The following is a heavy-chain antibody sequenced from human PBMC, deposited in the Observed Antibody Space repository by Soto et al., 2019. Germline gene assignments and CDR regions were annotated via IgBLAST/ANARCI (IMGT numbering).Heavy chain of an antibody. Sequence: GASVKVSCKASGFTFTSSAVQWVRQARGQRLEWIGWIVVGSGNTNYAQKFQERVTITRDMSTSTAYMELSSLRSEDTAVYYCAADSRSRDGYKEEAGYWGQGTLVTVSS. V-gene: IGHV1-58*01. CDR2: IVVGSGNT. CDR1: GFTFTSSA. J-gene: IGHJ4*02. CDR3: AADSRSRDGYKEEAGY. D-gene: IGHD3-10*01.